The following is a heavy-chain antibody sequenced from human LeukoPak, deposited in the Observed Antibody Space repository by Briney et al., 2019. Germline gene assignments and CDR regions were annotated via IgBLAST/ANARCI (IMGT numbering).Heavy chain of an antibody. Sequence: GGSLRLSCTVSGFTFSKYNMNWVRQAPGKGLEWVSRINGDGSTTSYADSVKGGFTISRDNAKNTLYLQMSSLRAEDTAVYYCATGNYYDSRGYYTFGHWGQGTLVTVSS. V-gene: IGHV3-74*01. CDR2: INGDGSTT. CDR1: GFTFSKYN. CDR3: ATGNYYDSRGYYTFGH. D-gene: IGHD3-22*01. J-gene: IGHJ4*02.